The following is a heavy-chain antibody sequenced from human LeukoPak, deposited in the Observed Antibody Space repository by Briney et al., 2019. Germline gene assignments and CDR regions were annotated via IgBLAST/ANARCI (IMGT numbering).Heavy chain of an antibody. CDR3: ARDVASMATAVKYYFDY. D-gene: IGHD6-13*01. CDR1: GYTITNYA. CDR2: INAGNGKT. J-gene: IGHJ4*02. V-gene: IGHV1-3*01. Sequence: ASVKVSCKASGYTITNYAMHWVRQAPGQRLEWMGWINAGNGKTRYSQNFQGRVTITRDTSASTAYMELSSLRSEDTAVYYCARDVASMATAVKYYFDYWGQGTLVTVSS.